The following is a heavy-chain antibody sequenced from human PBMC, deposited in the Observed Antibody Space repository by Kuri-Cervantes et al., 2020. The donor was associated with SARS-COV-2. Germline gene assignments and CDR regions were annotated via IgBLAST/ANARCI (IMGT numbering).Heavy chain of an antibody. D-gene: IGHD3-22*01. Sequence: GGSLRLSCAASGFTFSTYAMHWVRQAPGKGLECVAFIWYDEDKKYYADSVKGRFTISRDNSKNTLYLQMNTLRAEDTAVYYCGSGLLPHYWGQGTLVTVSS. CDR1: GFTFSTYA. V-gene: IGHV3-30*02. CDR2: IWYDEDKK. CDR3: GSGLLPHY. J-gene: IGHJ4*02.